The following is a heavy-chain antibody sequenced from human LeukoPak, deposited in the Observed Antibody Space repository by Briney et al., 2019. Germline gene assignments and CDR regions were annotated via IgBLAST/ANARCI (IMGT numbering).Heavy chain of an antibody. CDR1: GYTFTGYA. D-gene: IGHD4-11*01. V-gene: IGHV1-3*01. Sequence: ASVKVSCKASGYTFTGYAMHWVRQAPGQRLEWMGWINAGNGNTKYSQKFQGRVTITRDTSASTAYMELSSLRSEDTAVYYCARVYGNLQAYGYWGQGTLVTVSS. J-gene: IGHJ4*02. CDR3: ARVYGNLQAYGY. CDR2: INAGNGNT.